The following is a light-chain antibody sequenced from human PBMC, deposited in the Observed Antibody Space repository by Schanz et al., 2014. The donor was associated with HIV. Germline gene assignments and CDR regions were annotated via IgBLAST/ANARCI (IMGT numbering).Light chain of an antibody. CDR2: EVS. V-gene: IGLV2-8*01. CDR3: CSYAGRCL. J-gene: IGLJ2*01. CDR1: SSDVGGYNY. Sequence: QSALTQPPSASGSPGQSVTISCTGTSSDVGGYNYVSWYQQHPGKAPKLMIYEVSKRPSGVSDRFSGSKSGNTASLTISGLQAEDEADYYCCSYAGRCLFGGGTKLTVL.